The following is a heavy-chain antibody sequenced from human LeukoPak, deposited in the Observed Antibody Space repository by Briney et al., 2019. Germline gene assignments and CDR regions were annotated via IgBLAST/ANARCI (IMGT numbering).Heavy chain of an antibody. D-gene: IGHD2-2*01. CDR2: ISSSSSYI. CDR3: AKEEEDIVVVPAAAVDY. V-gene: IGHV3-21*01. CDR1: GFTFSSYS. Sequence: SGGSVRLSCAASGFTFSSYSMNWVRQAPGKGLEWVSSISSSSSYIYYADSVKGRFTISRDNAKNSLYLQMNSLRAEDTAVYYCAKEEEDIVVVPAAAVDYWGQGTLVTVSS. J-gene: IGHJ4*02.